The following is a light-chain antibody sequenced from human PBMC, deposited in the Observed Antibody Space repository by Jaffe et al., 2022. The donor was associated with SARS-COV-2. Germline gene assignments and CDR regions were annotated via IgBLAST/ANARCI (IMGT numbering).Light chain of an antibody. CDR1: SSDVGGYDF. V-gene: IGLV2-11*01. J-gene: IGLJ1*01. CDR2: DVY. Sequence: QSALTQSRSVSGSPGQSVTISCTGTSSDVGGYDFVSWYQQHPGKAPKLIIYDVYKRPSGVPDRFSGSKSGNTASLTISGLQAEDEADYYCCSYAGGYVFGTGTNVIVL. CDR3: CSYAGGYV.